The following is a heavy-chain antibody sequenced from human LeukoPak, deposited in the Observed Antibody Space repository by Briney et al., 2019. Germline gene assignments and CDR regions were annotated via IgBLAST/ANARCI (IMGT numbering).Heavy chain of an antibody. J-gene: IGHJ5*02. V-gene: IGHV4-34*01. CDR2: INHSGST. D-gene: IGHD3-10*01. Sequence: SETLSLTCAVYGGSFSGYYWSWIRQPPGKGLEWIGEINHSGSTNYNPSLKSRVTISVDTSKNQFSLKLSSVTAADTAVYYCARSLRSGELLWFFDPWGQGTLVTVSP. CDR3: ARSLRSGELLWFFDP. CDR1: GGSFSGYY.